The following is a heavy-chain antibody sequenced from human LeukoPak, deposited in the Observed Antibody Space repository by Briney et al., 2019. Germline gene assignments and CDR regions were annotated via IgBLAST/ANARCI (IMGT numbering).Heavy chain of an antibody. D-gene: IGHD6-6*01. Sequence: PSETLSLTCTVSGGSISSSSYYWGWIRQPPGKGLEWIGSIYYSGSTYYNPSLKSRVTISVDTSKNQFSLKLSSVTAADTAVYYCARRGYSSSGYYFDYWGQGTLVTVSS. CDR3: ARRGYSSSGYYFDY. J-gene: IGHJ4*02. CDR2: IYYSGST. CDR1: GGSISSSSYY. V-gene: IGHV4-39*01.